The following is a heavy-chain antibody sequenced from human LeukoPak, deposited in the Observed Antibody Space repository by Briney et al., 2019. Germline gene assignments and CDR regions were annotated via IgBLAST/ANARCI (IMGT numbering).Heavy chain of an antibody. J-gene: IGHJ4*02. CDR1: GFTFSSYA. Sequence: GGSLRLSCAASGFTFSSYAMSWVRQAPGKGLEWVSAISGSGGSTYYADSVKGRFTISRDNSKNTLYLQMNSLRAEDKAVYYCAKGRDTMIVVVTPIDYWGQGTLVTVSS. D-gene: IGHD3-22*01. CDR2: ISGSGGST. CDR3: AKGRDTMIVVVTPIDY. V-gene: IGHV3-23*01.